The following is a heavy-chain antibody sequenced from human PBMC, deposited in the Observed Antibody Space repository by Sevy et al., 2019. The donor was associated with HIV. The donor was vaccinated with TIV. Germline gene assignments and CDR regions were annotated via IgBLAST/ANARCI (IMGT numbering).Heavy chain of an antibody. CDR2: LSHDGNYK. D-gene: IGHD2-21*02. CDR3: ARLFSCGGDCYYLDY. J-gene: IGHJ4*02. V-gene: IGHV3-30-3*01. CDR1: GFTFRNFD. Sequence: GSLRLSCAGSGFTFRNFDMHWVRQAPGKGLEWVAVLSHDGNYKNYADSGKVRFTISRDDFKNTLYLQMSSLRPEDTAVYFCARLFSCGGDCYYLDYWGQGALVTVSS.